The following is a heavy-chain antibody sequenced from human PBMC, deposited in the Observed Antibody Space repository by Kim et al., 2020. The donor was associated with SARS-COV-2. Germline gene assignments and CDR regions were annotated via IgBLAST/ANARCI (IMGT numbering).Heavy chain of an antibody. Sequence: SETLSLTCAVYGGSFSGYYWSWIRQPPGKGLEWIGEINHSGSTNYNPSLKSRVTISVDTSKNQFSLKLSSVTAADTAVYYCARDDSSSWYYFDYWGQGT. J-gene: IGHJ4*02. V-gene: IGHV4-34*01. CDR1: GGSFSGYY. CDR3: ARDDSSSWYYFDY. CDR2: INHSGST. D-gene: IGHD6-13*01.